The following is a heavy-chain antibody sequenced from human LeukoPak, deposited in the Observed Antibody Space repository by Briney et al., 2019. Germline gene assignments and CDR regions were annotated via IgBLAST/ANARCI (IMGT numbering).Heavy chain of an antibody. CDR1: GGSISSGGYY. CDR2: IYYSGST. D-gene: IGHD3-22*01. CDR3: ARAPYYYDSSGPNYYYYYMDV. V-gene: IGHV4-31*03. J-gene: IGHJ6*03. Sequence: PSETLSLTCTVSGGSISSGGYYWSWICQHPGKGLEWIGYIYYSGSTYYNPSLKSRVTISVDTSKNQFSLKLSSVTAADTAVYYCARAPYYYDSSGPNYYYYYMDVWGKGTTVTVSS.